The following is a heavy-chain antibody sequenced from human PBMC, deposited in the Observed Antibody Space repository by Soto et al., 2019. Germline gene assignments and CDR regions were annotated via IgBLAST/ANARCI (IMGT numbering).Heavy chain of an antibody. Sequence: VHLVESGGGVVQPGRSLRLSCAASGSTFSYYGMNWVRQAPGKGPEWVAVIWYDGSNKYYAESVKGRFSISRDNSKNTLYLNMNSLRTEDTAVYYCSRDGGSHGPSYFDSWGQGSQVIVSS. CDR1: GSTFSYYG. CDR3: SRDGGSHGPSYFDS. D-gene: IGHD3-16*01. V-gene: IGHV3-33*01. J-gene: IGHJ4*02. CDR2: IWYDGSNK.